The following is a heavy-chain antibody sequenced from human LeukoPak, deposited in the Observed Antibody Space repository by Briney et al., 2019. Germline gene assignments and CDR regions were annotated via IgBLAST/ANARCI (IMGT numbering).Heavy chain of an antibody. V-gene: IGHV3-23*01. D-gene: IGHD2-15*01. CDR2: ISGSGGST. J-gene: IGHJ6*02. CDR1: GFTFSACA. Sequence: GGSLRLSCVTSGFTFSACALSWVRQAPGKGLEWVSAISGSGGSTYYADSVKGRFTISRDNSKNTLYLQMNSLRAEDTAVYYCAKYEAVVAANYGMDVWGQGTTVTVSS. CDR3: AKYEAVVAANYGMDV.